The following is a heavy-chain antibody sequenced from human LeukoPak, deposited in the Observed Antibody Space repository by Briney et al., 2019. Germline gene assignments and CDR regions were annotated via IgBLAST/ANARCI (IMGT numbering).Heavy chain of an antibody. CDR3: ARGIVSPRFYDYMDV. Sequence: SETLSLTCTVSGGSIGSGNYYWTWIRQPAGKGLEWIGRFFATGSSSSSHNPSPSGRASISVDTSKNQFSLELKSVTAADSAVYFCARGIVSPRFYDYMDVWGKGTTVIVSS. CDR2: FFATGSS. V-gene: IGHV4-61*02. J-gene: IGHJ6*03. CDR1: GGSIGSGNYY. D-gene: IGHD1-26*01.